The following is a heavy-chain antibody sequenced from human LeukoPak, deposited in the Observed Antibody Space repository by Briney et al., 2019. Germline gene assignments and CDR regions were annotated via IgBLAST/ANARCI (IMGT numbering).Heavy chain of an antibody. CDR1: GDSFSSYSAA. CDR3: ARDAYSSGWYRTSDDYYGMDV. CDR2: TYYRSKWYN. V-gene: IGHV6-1*01. D-gene: IGHD6-19*01. Sequence: SQTLSLTCAVSGDSFSSYSAAWIWITQSPSIDLEWLGSTYYRSKWYNDYAVSVKSRITINPDTSKNQFPPQLNSVTPEDTAVYYCARDAYSSGWYRTSDDYYGMDVWGQGTTVTVSS. J-gene: IGHJ6*02.